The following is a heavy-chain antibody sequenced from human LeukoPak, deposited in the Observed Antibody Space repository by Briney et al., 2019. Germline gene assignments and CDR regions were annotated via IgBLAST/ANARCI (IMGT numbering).Heavy chain of an antibody. D-gene: IGHD6-6*01. CDR1: GCRFTTYY. CDR2: IYPGDSDT. V-gene: IGHV5-51*01. CDR3: ARSRTYSTSSFYFDS. Sequence: GGSLQISCKASGCRFTTYYIGWGRQMPGKGLEWMGIIYPGDSDTRYSPSFQGQVTISADKSISTAYLQWSSLKASDTAIYYCARSRTYSTSSFYFDSWGQGTLVTVSS. J-gene: IGHJ4*02.